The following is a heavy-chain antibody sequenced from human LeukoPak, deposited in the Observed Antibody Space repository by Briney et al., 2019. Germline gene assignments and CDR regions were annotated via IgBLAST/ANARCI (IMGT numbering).Heavy chain of an antibody. D-gene: IGHD1-26*01. CDR3: ARGGIITSYAFEI. CDR1: GFTFSDYT. J-gene: IGHJ3*02. V-gene: IGHV3-21*01. Sequence: PGGSLRLSCAASGFTFSDYTMNWVRQAPGKGLEWVSSISPSSSYMYYADSVKGRFTISRDNAKNSLYLQMDSLRAEDTAVYYCARGGIITSYAFEIWGQGAMVTVSS. CDR2: ISPSSSYM.